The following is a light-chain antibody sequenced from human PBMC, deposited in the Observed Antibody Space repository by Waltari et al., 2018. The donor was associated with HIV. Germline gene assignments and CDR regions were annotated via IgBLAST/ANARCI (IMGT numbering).Light chain of an antibody. Sequence: QSVVTQPPSVSGAPGQTVAISCTGSSSNIGAGYDVHWDQPFPGAPPKVVIYGNTNRPSGVPDRFSGSKSGSAASLVIAGLQADDEAEYYCQSYDKSLGGWVFGGGTKVTVL. CDR2: GNT. J-gene: IGLJ3*02. CDR1: SSNIGAGYD. V-gene: IGLV1-40*01. CDR3: QSYDKSLGGWV.